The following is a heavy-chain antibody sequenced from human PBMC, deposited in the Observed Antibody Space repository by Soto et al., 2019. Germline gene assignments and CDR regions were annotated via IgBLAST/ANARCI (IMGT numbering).Heavy chain of an antibody. CDR3: ARESGAAGTYYYYGMDV. Sequence: SVKVSCKASGGTFSSYAISWVRQAPGQGLEWMGGIIPIFGTANYAQKFQGRVTITADESTSTAYMELSSLRSEDTAVYYCARESGAAGTYYYYGMDVWGQGTTVTVSS. D-gene: IGHD6-13*01. V-gene: IGHV1-69*13. CDR1: GGTFSSYA. J-gene: IGHJ6*02. CDR2: IIPIFGTA.